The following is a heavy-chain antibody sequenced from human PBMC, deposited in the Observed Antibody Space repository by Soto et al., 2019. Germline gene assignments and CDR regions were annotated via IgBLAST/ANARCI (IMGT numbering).Heavy chain of an antibody. CDR1: GFPFSSYA. CDR2: ISSGSNT. CDR3: AKASATGKSDGMDV. Sequence: EVQLLESGGGLVQPGGSLRLSCVASGFPFSSYAMSWVRQTPGRGLEFVSSISSGSNTYYTDSVRGRFTISRDNSKNSLYLHMSSLRADDTALYSCAKASATGKSDGMDVWGQGTTVSV. V-gene: IGHV3-23*01. D-gene: IGHD7-27*01. J-gene: IGHJ6*01.